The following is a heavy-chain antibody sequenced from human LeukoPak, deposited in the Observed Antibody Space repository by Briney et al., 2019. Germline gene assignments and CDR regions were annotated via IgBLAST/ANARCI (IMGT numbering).Heavy chain of an antibody. Sequence: GGSLRLSCAASGFTFDDYGMSWVRQAPGKGLEWVSGINWNGGSTGYADSVKGRFTISRDNAKNSLYLQMNSLRAEDTALYYCARDEYYYDTSGYPLGAFDIWGQGTMVTVSS. CDR3: ARDEYYYDTSGYPLGAFDI. J-gene: IGHJ3*02. CDR1: GFTFDDYG. D-gene: IGHD3-22*01. V-gene: IGHV3-20*04. CDR2: INWNGGST.